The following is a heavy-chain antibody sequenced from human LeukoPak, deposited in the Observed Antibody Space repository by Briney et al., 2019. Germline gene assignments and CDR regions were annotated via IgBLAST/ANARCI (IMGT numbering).Heavy chain of an antibody. CDR3: AKAVSGYDTKIDY. D-gene: IGHD5-12*01. V-gene: IGHV3-23*01. CDR1: GFTFSSYA. CDR2: IRGSGGST. J-gene: IGHJ4*02. Sequence: GGSLRLSCAASGFTFSSYAMSWVRQAPGKGLEWVSGIRGSGGSTNYADSVKGRFTISRDNSKNTLYLQMNSLRAEDTALYYCAKAVSGYDTKIDYWGQGALVTVSS.